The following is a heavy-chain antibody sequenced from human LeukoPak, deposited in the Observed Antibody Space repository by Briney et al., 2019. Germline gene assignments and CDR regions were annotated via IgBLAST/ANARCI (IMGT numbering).Heavy chain of an antibody. V-gene: IGHV3-30*02. Sequence: HSGGSLRLSCAASGFTFSSYGMHLVRQGPAPGLDWVAFIRYDGSNKYYADSVKGRFTISRDNSKNTLYLQMNSLRAEDTAVYYCAKDVKQHGSGSFDYWGQGTLVTVSS. CDR1: GFTFSSYG. CDR2: IRYDGSNK. CDR3: AKDVKQHGSGSFDY. D-gene: IGHD3-10*01. J-gene: IGHJ4*02.